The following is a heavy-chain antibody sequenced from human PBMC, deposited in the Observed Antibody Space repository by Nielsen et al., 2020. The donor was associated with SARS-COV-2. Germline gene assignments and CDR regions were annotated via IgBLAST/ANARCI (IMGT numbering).Heavy chain of an antibody. CDR2: ISYDGSNK. D-gene: IGHD3-3*01. Sequence: GESLKISCAASGFTFSSYGMHWVRQAPGKGLEWVAVISYDGSNKYYADSVKGRFTISRDNSKNTLYLQMNSLRAEDTAVYYCARGRYYDFWSGYYTAIYYFDYWGQGTLVTVSS. CDR1: GFTFSSYG. J-gene: IGHJ4*02. CDR3: ARGRYYDFWSGYYTAIYYFDY. V-gene: IGHV3-30*03.